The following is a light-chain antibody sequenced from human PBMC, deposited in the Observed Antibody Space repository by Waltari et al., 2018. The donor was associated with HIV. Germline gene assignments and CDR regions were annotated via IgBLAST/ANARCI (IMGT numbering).Light chain of an antibody. CDR3: QQYGDSPFT. J-gene: IGKJ3*01. CDR2: GAS. Sequence: EIVLTQSPDTLSLSPGKRATLSCRASQTVISNYLAWYQQKPGQAPRLLVDGASSRAAGIADRFSGSGSGTDFTLIISRVEPEDSAGFYCQQYGDSPFTFGPGTKVEIK. V-gene: IGKV3-20*01. CDR1: QTVISNY.